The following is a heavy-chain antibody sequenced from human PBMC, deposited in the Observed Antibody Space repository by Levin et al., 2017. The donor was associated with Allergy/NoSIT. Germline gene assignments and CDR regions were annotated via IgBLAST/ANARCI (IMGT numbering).Heavy chain of an antibody. Sequence: SETLSLTCTVSGGSISSSSYYWGWIRQPPGKGLEWIGSIYYSGSTYYNPSLKSRVTISVDTSKNQFSLKLSSVTAADTAVYYCARTSYYDFWSGSSGPFDYWGQGTLVTVSS. CDR3: ARTSYYDFWSGSSGPFDY. D-gene: IGHD3-3*01. CDR2: IYYSGST. CDR1: GGSISSSSYY. V-gene: IGHV4-39*01. J-gene: IGHJ4*02.